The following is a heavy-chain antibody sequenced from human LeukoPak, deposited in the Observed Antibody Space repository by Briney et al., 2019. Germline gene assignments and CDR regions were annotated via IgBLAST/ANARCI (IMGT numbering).Heavy chain of an antibody. J-gene: IGHJ3*02. CDR1: GFSFSTYL. D-gene: IGHD2-2*01. Sequence: PGGSLRLSCVASGFSFSTYLMSWVRQAPGKGLEWVSSISSSSNYIYYSDSVKGRFTISRDDAKNSLFLRMNSLRAEDTAVYYCARGTSAFDIWGQGTMVTVYS. CDR2: ISSSSNYI. CDR3: ARGTSAFDI. V-gene: IGHV3-21*01.